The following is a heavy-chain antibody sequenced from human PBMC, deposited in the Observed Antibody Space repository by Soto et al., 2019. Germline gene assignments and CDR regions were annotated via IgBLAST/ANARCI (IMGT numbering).Heavy chain of an antibody. Sequence: EVQLVESGGGLVQPGGSLKLSCAASGFAFSGSAMYWVRQASGKGPEWVGRIRSKGHNYATEYAASVKGRFTIFRDDSKNTAYLQMNSLQTEDTAVYYCTRDLFSYDYSGILWFDPWGQGNLVTVSS. V-gene: IGHV3-73*02. CDR2: IRSKGHNYAT. J-gene: IGHJ5*02. CDR3: TRDLFSYDYSGILWFDP. CDR1: GFAFSGSA. D-gene: IGHD3-16*01.